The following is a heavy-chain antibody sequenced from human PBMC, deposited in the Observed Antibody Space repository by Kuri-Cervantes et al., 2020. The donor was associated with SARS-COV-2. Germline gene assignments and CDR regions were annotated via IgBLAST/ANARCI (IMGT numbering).Heavy chain of an antibody. V-gene: IGHV3-73*01. J-gene: IGHJ4*02. CDR1: GFTFSSYA. CDR3: TTLTDY. Sequence: GESLKISCAASGFTFSSYAMSWVRQAPGKGLEWVGRVRGKANNYATAYAASVKGRFTISRDDSKNMAYLQMNSLKTEDTAVYYCTTLTDYWGQGALVTVSS. CDR2: VRGKANNYAT.